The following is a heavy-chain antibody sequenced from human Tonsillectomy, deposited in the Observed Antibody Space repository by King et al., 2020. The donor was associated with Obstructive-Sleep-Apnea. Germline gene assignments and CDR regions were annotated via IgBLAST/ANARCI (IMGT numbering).Heavy chain of an antibody. CDR2: IIPTFDTA. V-gene: IGHV1-69*06. CDR3: ARGTPPISNLES. J-gene: IGHJ4*02. CDR1: GGSFSSHA. D-gene: IGHD4-11*01. Sequence: QLVQSGAEVKKPGSSVKVSCKASGGSFSSHAISWVRQAPGQGLEWMGGIIPTFDTANYAQKFQGRVTITADKSTSTAYMELSSLRSEDTAVYYCARGTPPISNLESWGQGTPAPVSS.